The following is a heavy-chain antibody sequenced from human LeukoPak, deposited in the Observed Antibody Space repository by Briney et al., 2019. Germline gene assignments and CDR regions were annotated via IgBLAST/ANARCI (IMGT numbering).Heavy chain of an antibody. CDR3: AGDTPPGGDYYFDY. CDR2: IWNAGTNT. Sequence: PGGSLRLSCAASGFSFSTYGMHWVRQAPGKGLEWVALIWNAGTNTYYADSVKGRLTISRDNSKNTLYLQMNSLRAEDTAVYYCAGDTPPGGDYYFDYWGQGTLVIVSS. D-gene: IGHD3-16*01. J-gene: IGHJ4*02. V-gene: IGHV3-33*01. CDR1: GFSFSTYG.